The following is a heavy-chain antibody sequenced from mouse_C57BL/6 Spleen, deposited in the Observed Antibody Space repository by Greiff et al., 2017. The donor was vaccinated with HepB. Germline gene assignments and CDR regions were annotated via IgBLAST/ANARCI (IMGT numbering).Heavy chain of an antibody. CDR3: ASTPYYYGSSFYYYAMDY. J-gene: IGHJ4*01. D-gene: IGHD1-1*01. CDR1: GFNIKNTY. V-gene: IGHV14-3*01. Sequence: EVQRVESVAELVRPGASVKLSCTASGFNIKNTYMHWVKQRPEQGLEWIGRIDPANGNTKYAPKFQGKATITADTSSNTAYLQLSSLTSEDTAIYYCASTPYYYGSSFYYYAMDYWGQGTSVTVSS. CDR2: IDPANGNT.